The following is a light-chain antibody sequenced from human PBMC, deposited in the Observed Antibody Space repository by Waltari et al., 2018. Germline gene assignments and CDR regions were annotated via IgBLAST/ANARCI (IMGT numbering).Light chain of an antibody. J-gene: IGKJ4*01. CDR3: QQYNSYSLLT. CDR1: QSISKW. Sequence: DIRMTQSPSTLSASAGDRVIISCRASQSISKWLACYQQKPGKAPKLLIYEASTLQSGGTSRFSGTGSGTDLTLTISSLQPDDFATYYCQQYNSYSLLTFGGGTKVEIK. V-gene: IGKV1-5*03. CDR2: EAS.